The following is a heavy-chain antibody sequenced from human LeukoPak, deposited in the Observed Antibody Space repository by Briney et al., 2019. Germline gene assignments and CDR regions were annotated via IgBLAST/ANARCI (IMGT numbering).Heavy chain of an antibody. J-gene: IGHJ6*03. Sequence: GGSLRLSCAASGFTFTTYWMHWARQAPGKGLVWVSSISSSSSYIYYSDSVKGRFTISRDNAKNSLYLQMNRLRAEDTAVYYCARIVTVAWSERRPGYYYMDVWGKGTTVTVSS. D-gene: IGHD1-1*01. CDR1: GFTFTTYW. V-gene: IGHV3-21*01. CDR3: ARIVTVAWSERRPGYYYMDV. CDR2: ISSSSSYI.